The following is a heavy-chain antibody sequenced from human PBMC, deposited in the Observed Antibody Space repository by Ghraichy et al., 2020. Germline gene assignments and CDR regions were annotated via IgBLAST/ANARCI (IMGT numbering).Heavy chain of an antibody. V-gene: IGHV3-23*01. CDR1: GFTFSSYA. J-gene: IGHJ4*02. CDR2: ISGSGGST. Sequence: GGSLRLSCAASGFTFSSYAMSWVRQAPGKGLEWVSAISGSGGSTYYADSVKGRFTISRDNSKNTLYLLMNSLRAEDTAVYYCAKDLTPWYSSSSDYWGQGTLVTVSS. D-gene: IGHD6-6*01. CDR3: AKDLTPWYSSSSDY.